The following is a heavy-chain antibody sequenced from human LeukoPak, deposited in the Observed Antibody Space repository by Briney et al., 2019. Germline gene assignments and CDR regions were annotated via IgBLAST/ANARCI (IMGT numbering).Heavy chain of an antibody. CDR2: IYYSGST. Sequence: SETLSLTCTVSGGSISSYYWSWIRQPPGKGLEWIGYIYYSGSTNYSPSLKSRVTISVDTSKNQFSLKLSSVTAADTAVYYCARAYCGGDCYSYYYYYYMDVWGKGTTVTVSS. J-gene: IGHJ6*03. V-gene: IGHV4-59*01. CDR1: GGSISSYY. D-gene: IGHD2-21*02. CDR3: ARAYCGGDCYSYYYYYYMDV.